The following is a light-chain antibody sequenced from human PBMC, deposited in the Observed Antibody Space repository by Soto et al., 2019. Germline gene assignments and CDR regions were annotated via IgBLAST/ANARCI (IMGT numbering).Light chain of an antibody. CDR3: CLSPGSLTWV. CDR2: EVN. CDR1: GSDVGDSSH. Sequence: QSALTQPRSVSGSPGQSVTISCTATGSDVGDSSHVSWYQLHPGKAPKLMIYEVNNRPSGVSDRFSGSKSGSTASLTISGLQAEDEADYYCCLSPGSLTWVFGGGTKLTVL. J-gene: IGLJ3*02. V-gene: IGLV2-11*01.